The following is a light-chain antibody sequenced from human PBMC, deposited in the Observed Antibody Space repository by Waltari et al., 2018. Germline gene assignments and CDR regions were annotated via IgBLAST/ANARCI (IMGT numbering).Light chain of an antibody. CDR3: SSYAGSHTYV. CDR1: SSDVGSYDY. J-gene: IGLJ1*01. Sequence: QSALTQPRSVSGSPGQSVTIPCTGTSSDVGSYDYVSWYQQHPGKAPKLMIFDVTKRPSGVPDRFSGSKSGNTASLTISGLQAEDEADYYCSSYAGSHTYVFGTGTEVTAL. CDR2: DVT. V-gene: IGLV2-11*01.